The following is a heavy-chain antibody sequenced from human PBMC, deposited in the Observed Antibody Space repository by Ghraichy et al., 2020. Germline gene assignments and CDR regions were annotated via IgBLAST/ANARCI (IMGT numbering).Heavy chain of an antibody. CDR3: AAVVGDYFDFWSGYYSRWFDP. V-gene: IGHV1-58*02. CDR1: GFTFAASA. CDR2: IVVRSANT. J-gene: IGHJ5*02. D-gene: IGHD3-3*01. Sequence: SVKVSCKASGFTFAASAIQWVRQARGQRLEWIGWIVVRSANTNYAQKFQERLTITRDMSTSTAYMELSSLRSEDTAVYYCAAVVGDYFDFWSGYYSRWFDPWGQGTLPPVSS.